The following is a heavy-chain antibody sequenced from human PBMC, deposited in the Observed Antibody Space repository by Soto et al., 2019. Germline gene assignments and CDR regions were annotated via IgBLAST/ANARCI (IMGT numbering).Heavy chain of an antibody. D-gene: IGHD6-13*01. J-gene: IGHJ4*02. V-gene: IGHV4-4*02. CDR1: GAFISSSHW. Sequence: QVQLQESGPGLVKPSGTLSLTCAVSGAFISSSHWWSWVRQSPGKGLEWIGQIHQSVSTSYNPSLWGRASISIDKSKSQFSLNLNAVTAADTAVYYCARIGIRWYFDYWGQGTLVTVSS. CDR3: ARIGIRWYFDY. CDR2: IHQSVST.